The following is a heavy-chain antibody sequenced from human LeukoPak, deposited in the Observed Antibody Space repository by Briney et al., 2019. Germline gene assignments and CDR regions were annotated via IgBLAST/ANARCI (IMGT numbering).Heavy chain of an antibody. CDR2: ISGSGGST. CDR3: AGGRRAVARTFDY. D-gene: IGHD6-19*01. CDR1: GFTFSSYA. J-gene: IGHJ4*02. Sequence: GGSLRLSCAASGFTFSSYAMSWVRQAPGKGLEWVSAISGSGGSTYFAGSVKGQFTISRDNSKNTLFLQMNSLRAEDTAVYYCAGGRRAVARTFDYWGQGTLVTVSS. V-gene: IGHV3-23*01.